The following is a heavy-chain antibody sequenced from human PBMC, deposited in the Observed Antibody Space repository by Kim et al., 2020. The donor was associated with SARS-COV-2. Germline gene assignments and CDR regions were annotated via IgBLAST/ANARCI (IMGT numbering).Heavy chain of an antibody. CDR2: INHSGST. Sequence: SETLSLTCAVYGGSFSGYYWSWIRQPPGKGLEWIGEINHSGSTNYNPSLKSRVTISVDTSKNQFSLKLSSVTAADTAVYYCARVWFPGGLYSSSSRGYFDYWGQGTLVTVSS. CDR3: ARVWFPGGLYSSSSRGYFDY. J-gene: IGHJ4*02. CDR1: GGSFSGYY. V-gene: IGHV4-34*01. D-gene: IGHD6-6*01.